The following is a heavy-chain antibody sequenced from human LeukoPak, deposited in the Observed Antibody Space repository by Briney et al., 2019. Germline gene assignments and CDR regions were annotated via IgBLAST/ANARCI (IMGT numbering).Heavy chain of an antibody. CDR3: ARDTNGFDY. CDR2: IYYNENT. V-gene: IGHV4-39*07. J-gene: IGHJ4*02. Sequence: SETLSLTCTVSGGSLSSTSYYWVWIRQPPGKGLEWIGNIYYNENTYYNPSLKSRVTISVDTSKNQLSLKLSSVTAADTAVYYCARDTNGFDYWGQGTLVTVSS. D-gene: IGHD2-8*01. CDR1: GGSLSSTSYY.